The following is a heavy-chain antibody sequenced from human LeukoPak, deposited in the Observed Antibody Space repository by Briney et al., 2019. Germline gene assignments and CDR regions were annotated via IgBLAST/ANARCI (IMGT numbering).Heavy chain of an antibody. Sequence: TGGCLRLSCAASGFTFSSYTMNWVRQAPGMGLEWVSSISSSNTYIYYADSVKGRFTISRDNAKNSLYLQMNSLRAEDTAVYYCARVGRGHYYGSGSYYNKHSFDYWGQGTLVTVSS. CDR2: ISSSNTYI. D-gene: IGHD3-10*01. V-gene: IGHV3-21*01. CDR1: GFTFSSYT. J-gene: IGHJ4*02. CDR3: ARVGRGHYYGSGSYYNKHSFDY.